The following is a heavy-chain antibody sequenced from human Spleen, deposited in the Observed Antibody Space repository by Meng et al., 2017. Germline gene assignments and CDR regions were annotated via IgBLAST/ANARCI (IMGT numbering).Heavy chain of an antibody. D-gene: IGHD5-18*01. V-gene: IGHV3-23*01. Sequence: GESLKISCAASGFTFGNYAMSWVRQPPGKGLEWVSTISGSALSTYYADSVKGRFTISRDNSKNTLYLQMNSLRAEDTAVYYCARDLIQLWLLPYYGMDVWGQGTTVTVSS. CDR3: ARDLIQLWLLPYYGMDV. CDR2: ISGSALST. J-gene: IGHJ6*02. CDR1: GFTFGNYA.